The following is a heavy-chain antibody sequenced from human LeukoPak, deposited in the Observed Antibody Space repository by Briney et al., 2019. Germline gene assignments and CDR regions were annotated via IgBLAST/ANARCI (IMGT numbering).Heavy chain of an antibody. CDR1: GFTFSSYW. Sequence: GGSLRLSCAASGFTFSSYWMSWVRQAPGRGLEWVALISSDGSVIYDADSVKGRFAISRDNSKNTLYLQINSLRPEDTAVYYCARDGPEYSSTSGYHYGMDVWGQGTTVTVSS. J-gene: IGHJ6*02. CDR3: ARDGPEYSSTSGYHYGMDV. V-gene: IGHV3-30*01. D-gene: IGHD6-6*01. CDR2: ISSDGSVI.